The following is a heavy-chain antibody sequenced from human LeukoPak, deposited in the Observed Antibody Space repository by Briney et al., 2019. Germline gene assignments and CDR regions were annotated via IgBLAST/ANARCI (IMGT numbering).Heavy chain of an antibody. CDR2: TWYDGSNK. CDR1: GFTFSSYG. Sequence: GGSLRLSCAASGFTFSSYGMHWVRQAPGKGLEWVAVTWYDGSNKYYADSVKGRFTISRDNSKNTLYLQMNSLRAEDTAVYYCARSASVSSGSPSFDYWGQGTLVTVSS. V-gene: IGHV3-33*01. J-gene: IGHJ4*02. D-gene: IGHD3-22*01. CDR3: ARSASVSSGSPSFDY.